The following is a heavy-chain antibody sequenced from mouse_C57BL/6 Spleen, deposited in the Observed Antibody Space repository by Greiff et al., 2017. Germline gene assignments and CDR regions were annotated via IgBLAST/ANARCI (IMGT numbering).Heavy chain of an antibody. Sequence: QVQLQQSGAELVRPGASVKLSCKASGYTFTDYYINWVKQRPGQGLEWIARIYPGSGNTYYNEKFKGKATLTAEKSSSTAYMQLSSLTSEDSAVYFCARRGGYPYYFDYWGQGTTLTVSS. CDR1: GYTFTDYY. V-gene: IGHV1-76*01. CDR3: ARRGGYPYYFDY. J-gene: IGHJ2*01. CDR2: IYPGSGNT. D-gene: IGHD1-1*02.